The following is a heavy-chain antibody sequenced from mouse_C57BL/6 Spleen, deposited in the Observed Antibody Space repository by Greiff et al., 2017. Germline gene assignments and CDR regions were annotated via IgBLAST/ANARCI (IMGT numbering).Heavy chain of an antibody. D-gene: IGHD2-2*01. CDR1: GYSITSGYY. CDR2: ISYDGSN. Sequence: ESGPGLVKPSQSLSLTCSVTGYSITSGYYWNWIRQFPGNKLEWMGYISYDGSNNYNPSLKNRISITRDTAKNQLFMKLNSVTTEETATXKGARDRDRYGYHYDRDDWGKGTAVTVSS. J-gene: IGHJ4*01. V-gene: IGHV3-6*01. CDR3: ARDRDRYGYHYDRDD.